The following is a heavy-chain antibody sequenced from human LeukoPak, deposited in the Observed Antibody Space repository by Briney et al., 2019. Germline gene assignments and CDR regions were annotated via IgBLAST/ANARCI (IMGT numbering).Heavy chain of an antibody. CDR2: IYYSGST. CDR3: ARVRRSAGYIDY. CDR1: GGSISSSSYY. Sequence: SETLSLTCTVSGGSISSSSYYWGWIRQPPGKGLEWIGSIYYSGSTYYNPSLKSRVTISVDTSKNQFSLKLSSVTAADTAVYYCARVRRSAGYIDYWGQGTLVTVSS. D-gene: IGHD1-26*01. V-gene: IGHV4-39*07. J-gene: IGHJ4*02.